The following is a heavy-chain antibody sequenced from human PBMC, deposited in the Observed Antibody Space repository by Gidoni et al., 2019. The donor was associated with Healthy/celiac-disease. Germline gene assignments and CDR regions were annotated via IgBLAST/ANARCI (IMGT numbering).Heavy chain of an antibody. V-gene: IGHV3-15*01. J-gene: IGHJ4*02. CDR3: TTDLYGAAAGPTLFDY. CDR2: IKSNTDGGTT. Sequence: EVQLVESGGGLVKPGGYLRLSCAASGFTFSNAWMSWVRQAPGKGLEWVGRIKSNTDGGTTDYAAPVKGRFTISRDDSKNTLYLQMNSLKTEDTDVYYCTTDLYGAAAGPTLFDYWGQGTLVTVSS. D-gene: IGHD6-13*01. CDR1: GFTFSNAW.